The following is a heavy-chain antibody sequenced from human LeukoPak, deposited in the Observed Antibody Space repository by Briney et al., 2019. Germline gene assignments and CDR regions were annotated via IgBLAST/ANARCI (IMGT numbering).Heavy chain of an antibody. J-gene: IGHJ5*02. V-gene: IGHV3-30*04. Sequence: GGSLRLSCAVSGFTFSSYSMHWVRQAPGKGLEWVAVISYDGSNKYYADSVKGRFTISRDNSKNTLYLQMNSLRAEDTAVYYCAKEEVTTVTTGFDPWGQGTLVTVSS. CDR2: ISYDGSNK. CDR3: AKEEVTTVTTGFDP. D-gene: IGHD4-17*01. CDR1: GFTFSSYS.